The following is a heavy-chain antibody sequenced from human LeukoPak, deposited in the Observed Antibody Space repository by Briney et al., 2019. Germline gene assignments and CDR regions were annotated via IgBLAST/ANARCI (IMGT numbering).Heavy chain of an antibody. D-gene: IGHD6-13*01. CDR2: INHSGST. CDR3: ARVAAAGTGIFVNFYYSMDI. V-gene: IGHV4-34*01. Sequence: SETLSLTCAVYSGSFSGYYWSWIRQPPGKGLEWIGEINHSGSTNYNPSLKSRVTISVDTSKNQFSLKLSSVTAADTAVYYCARVAAAGTGIFVNFYYSMDIWGKGTTVTISS. J-gene: IGHJ6*03. CDR1: SGSFSGYY.